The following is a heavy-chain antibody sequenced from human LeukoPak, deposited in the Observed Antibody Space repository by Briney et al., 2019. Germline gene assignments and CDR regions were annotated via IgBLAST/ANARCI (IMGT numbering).Heavy chain of an antibody. V-gene: IGHV3-30-3*01. J-gene: IGHJ4*02. CDR1: GFTFSSYA. CDR2: ISYDGSNK. D-gene: IGHD5-18*01. Sequence: PGGSLRLSCAASGFTFSSYAMHWVRQAPGKGLEWVAVISYDGSNKYYADSVKGRFTISRDNSKNTLYLQMNSLRAEDTAVYYCARESDTAMGSFDYWGQGTLVTVSS. CDR3: ARESDTAMGSFDY.